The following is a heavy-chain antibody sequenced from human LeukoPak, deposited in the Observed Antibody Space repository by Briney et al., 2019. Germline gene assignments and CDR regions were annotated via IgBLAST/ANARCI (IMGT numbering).Heavy chain of an antibody. CDR2: TYYRSKWYN. J-gene: IGHJ6*03. CDR1: GDSIPSNSAA. V-gene: IGHV6-1*01. Sequence: SQTLSLTCAISGDSIPSNSAAWNWIRQSPSIGLEWLGRTYYRSKWYNDYAVSLKSRITINPDTSKNQFSLQLNSVTPEDTAVYYCARELEEMYYYYYYMDVWGKGTTVTVSS. CDR3: ARELEEMYYYYYYMDV. D-gene: IGHD5-24*01.